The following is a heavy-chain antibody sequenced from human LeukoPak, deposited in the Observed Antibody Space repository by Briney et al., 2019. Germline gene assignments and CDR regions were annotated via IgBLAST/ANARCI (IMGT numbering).Heavy chain of an antibody. CDR3: ARLASLSTIAHRGRTWVDP. Sequence: SETLSLTCTVSGGSISSDYWSWIRQPPGKGLEWIGYNSGSTNYNPSLESRVTISVDTSKNQFSLKLSSVTAADTAVYYCARLASLSTIAHRGRTWVDPWGQGTLVTVSS. J-gene: IGHJ5*02. D-gene: IGHD4/OR15-4a*01. V-gene: IGHV4-59*01. CDR1: GGSISSDY. CDR2: NSGST.